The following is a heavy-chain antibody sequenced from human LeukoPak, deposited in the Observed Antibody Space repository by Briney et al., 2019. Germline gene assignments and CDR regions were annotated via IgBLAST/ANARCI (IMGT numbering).Heavy chain of an antibody. V-gene: IGHV4-34*01. Sequence: SETLSLTCAVYGGSFSGYYWSWIRQPPGKGLEWIGEINHSGSTNYNPSLKSRVTISVDTSKNQFSLKLSSVTAADTAVYYCARAKNTAMGCYFDYWGQGTLVTVSS. CDR3: ARAKNTAMGCYFDY. D-gene: IGHD5-18*01. CDR2: INHSGST. J-gene: IGHJ4*02. CDR1: GGSFSGYY.